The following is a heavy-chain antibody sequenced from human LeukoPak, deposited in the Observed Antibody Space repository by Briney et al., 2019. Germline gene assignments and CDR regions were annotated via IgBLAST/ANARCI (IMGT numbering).Heavy chain of an antibody. Sequence: ASVKVSCKASGYSFADYYMHWVRQAPGQGLEWMGWTNPNSGGTNYAQKFQGRVTMTRDTSISTAYMELSRLRSDDTAVYYCARDPGRIVGATQFDYWGQGTLVTVSS. CDR2: TNPNSGGT. J-gene: IGHJ4*02. D-gene: IGHD1-26*01. V-gene: IGHV1-2*02. CDR1: GYSFADYY. CDR3: ARDPGRIVGATQFDY.